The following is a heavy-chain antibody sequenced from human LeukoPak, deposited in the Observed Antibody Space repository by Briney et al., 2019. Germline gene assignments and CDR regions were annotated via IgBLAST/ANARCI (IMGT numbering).Heavy chain of an antibody. CDR1: GGSISSSSYY. CDR2: IYYSGST. V-gene: IGHV4-39*01. Sequence: SETLSLTCTVSGGSISSSSYYWGWIRQPPGKGLEWIGSIYYSGSTYYNPSLKSRVTISVDTSKNQFSLKLSSVTAADTAVYYCARRRQDGTMVRGVSNWSDPWGQGTLVTVSS. CDR3: ARRRQDGTMVRGVSNWSDP. J-gene: IGHJ5*02. D-gene: IGHD3-10*01.